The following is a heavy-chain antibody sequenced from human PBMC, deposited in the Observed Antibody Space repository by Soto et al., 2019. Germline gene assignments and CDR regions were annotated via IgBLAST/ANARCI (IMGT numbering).Heavy chain of an antibody. CDR1: GGSFSGYY. CDR3: ARGRSVSRYFDWLLPPFGMDV. V-gene: IGHV4-34*01. Sequence: SETLSLTCAVYGGSFSGYYWSWIRQPPGKGLEWIGEINHSGSTNYNPSLKSRVTISVDTSRNQFSLKLSSVTAADTAVYYCARGRSVSRYFDWLLPPFGMDVWSQGTTVTVSS. J-gene: IGHJ6*02. CDR2: INHSGST. D-gene: IGHD3-9*01.